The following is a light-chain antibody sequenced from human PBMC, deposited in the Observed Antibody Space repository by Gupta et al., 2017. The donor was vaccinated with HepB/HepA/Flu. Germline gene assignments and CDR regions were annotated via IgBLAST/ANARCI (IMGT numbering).Light chain of an antibody. V-gene: IGKV6D-21*02. CDR1: HSIGSS. J-gene: IGKJ1*01. CDR3: HQSSTLPWT. CDR2: YAS. Sequence: EIVLTQSPAFQSVTPKEKVTITCRASHSIGSSLHWYQQKPDQTPKLLIKYASQPISGVPSRFSGSGSGTDFTLTTNSLEAEDAAVYYCHQSSTLPWTFGQGTKVEIK.